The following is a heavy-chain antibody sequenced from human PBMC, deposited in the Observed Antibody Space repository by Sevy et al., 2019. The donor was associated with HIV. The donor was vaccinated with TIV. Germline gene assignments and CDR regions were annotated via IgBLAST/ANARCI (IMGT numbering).Heavy chain of an antibody. V-gene: IGHV3-33*01. CDR1: GFTPSTYG. CDR3: ARDPRMYGDYLLAYFDY. J-gene: IGHJ4*02. CDR2: IGYDGSNI. D-gene: IGHD2-8*01. Sequence: GGSLRLSCAASGFTPSTYGMHWVRQAPGKGLEWVAVIGYDGSNIYYADPVKGRFTISRDNSENTLFLQMESLRAEDTAIYYCARDPRMYGDYLLAYFDYWGQGTLVTVSS.